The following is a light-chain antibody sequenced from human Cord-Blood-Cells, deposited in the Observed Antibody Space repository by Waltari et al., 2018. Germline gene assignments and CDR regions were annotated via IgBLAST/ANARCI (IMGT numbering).Light chain of an antibody. V-gene: IGLV3-10*01. Sequence: SSELTQPPSVSVSPGQTARNTCSGDALPQKYAYWYQQKSGQAPVLVIYEDSKRPSGLPERFSGSSSGTMATLTISGAQVEDEADYYCYSTDSSGKGVFGGGTKLTVL. CDR2: EDS. CDR1: ALPQKY. J-gene: IGLJ2*01. CDR3: YSTDSSGKGV.